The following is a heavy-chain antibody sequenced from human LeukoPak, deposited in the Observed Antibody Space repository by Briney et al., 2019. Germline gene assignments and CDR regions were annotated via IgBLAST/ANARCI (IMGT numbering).Heavy chain of an antibody. CDR3: AKQGSGCSGGSCYFLRGEYYYMDV. CDR2: VSASGGST. Sequence: PGGSLRLSCAASGFTFSSYGMNWVRQALGKGLEWVSSVSASGGSTYYGDAVKGRFTISRDNSKNTLYLQMNSLRAEDTAVYYCAKQGSGCSGGSCYFLRGEYYYMDVWGKGTTVTISS. J-gene: IGHJ6*03. CDR1: GFTFSSYG. V-gene: IGHV3-23*01. D-gene: IGHD2-15*01.